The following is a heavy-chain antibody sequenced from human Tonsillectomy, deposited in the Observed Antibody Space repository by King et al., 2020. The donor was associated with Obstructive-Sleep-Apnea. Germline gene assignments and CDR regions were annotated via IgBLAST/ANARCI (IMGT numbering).Heavy chain of an antibody. V-gene: IGHV1-3*01. J-gene: IGHJ6*02. CDR2: INAGNGNT. D-gene: IGHD2-2*01. Sequence: QLVQSGAEVKKPGASVKVSCKASGYTFTSYAMHWVRQAPGQRLEWMGWINAGNGNTKYSQKIQGRVTITRDTSASTAYMGLSSLRSEDTAVYYCARIQLEAAIGYYYGMDVWGQGTTVTVSS. CDR3: ARIQLEAAIGYYYGMDV. CDR1: GYTFTSYA.